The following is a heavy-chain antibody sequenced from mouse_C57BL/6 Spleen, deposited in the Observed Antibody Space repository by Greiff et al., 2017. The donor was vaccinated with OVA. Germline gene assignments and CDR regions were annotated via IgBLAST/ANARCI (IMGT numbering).Heavy chain of an antibody. D-gene: IGHD2-4*01. CDR1: GYAFTNYL. CDR3: TRRGYDYDGGGSFDY. J-gene: IGHJ2*01. CDR2: INPGSGGT. V-gene: IGHV1-54*01. Sequence: QVQLQQSGAELVRPGTSVKVSCKASGYAFTNYLIEWVKQRPGQGLEWIGVINPGSGGTNYNEKFKGKATLTADKTSSTAYLQISSLTSEDSAVYYCTRRGYDYDGGGSFDYWGQGTTLTVSA.